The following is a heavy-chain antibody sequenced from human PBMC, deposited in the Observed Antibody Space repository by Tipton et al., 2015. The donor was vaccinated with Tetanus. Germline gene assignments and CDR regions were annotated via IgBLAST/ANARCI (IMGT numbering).Heavy chain of an antibody. V-gene: IGHV3-23*01. D-gene: IGHD6-6*01. J-gene: IGHJ4*02. CDR3: AKSEARLGTSSSLD. Sequence: SLRLSCAASGFTFSSYGMHWVRQAPGKGLEWVSAISGGGVSTYYADSVKGRFTISRDNSKNTLYLQMNSLRADDTAVYFCAKSEARLGTSSSLDWGQGTLVTVSS. CDR2: ISGGGVST. CDR1: GFTFSSYG.